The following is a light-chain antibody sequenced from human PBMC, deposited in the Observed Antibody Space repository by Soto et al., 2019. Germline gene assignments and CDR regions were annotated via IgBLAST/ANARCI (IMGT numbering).Light chain of an antibody. CDR1: RSNIGSNS. V-gene: IGLV1-44*01. Sequence: QSVLTQPPSASGTPGQRVPISCSGSRSNIGSNSVNWYQQLPGTAPKLLMYSDDQRPSGVPDRFSGSKSGASASLAISGLQSEDEADYYCAAWDDSLNCVVFGGGTQLTVL. CDR3: AAWDDSLNCVV. J-gene: IGLJ2*01. CDR2: SDD.